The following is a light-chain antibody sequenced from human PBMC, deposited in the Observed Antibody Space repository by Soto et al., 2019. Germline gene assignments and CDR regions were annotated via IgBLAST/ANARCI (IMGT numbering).Light chain of an antibody. CDR3: QQYGDSPLT. J-gene: IGKJ4*01. V-gene: IGKV3-15*01. Sequence: VMTQSAATLSVATGERVTLSCRASQGVSRKLAWYQHKSGQAPRLLISGASAGATGIPDRFSGSGSGTDFTLTISRLEPEDFAVYYCQQYGDSPLTFGGRTKVDIK. CDR2: GAS. CDR1: QGVSRK.